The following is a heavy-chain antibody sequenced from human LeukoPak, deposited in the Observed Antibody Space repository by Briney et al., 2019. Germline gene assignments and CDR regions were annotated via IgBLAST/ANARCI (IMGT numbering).Heavy chain of an antibody. D-gene: IGHD3-22*01. CDR1: GFTLSSYG. Sequence: GGSLRLSCAASGFTLSSYGMHWVRQAPGKGLEWVAVIWYDGSNKYYADSVKGRFTISRDNSKNTLYLQMNSLRAEDTAVYYCARDPGDYDSSGDRGQGTLVTVSS. J-gene: IGHJ4*02. V-gene: IGHV3-33*01. CDR3: ARDPGDYDSSGD. CDR2: IWYDGSNK.